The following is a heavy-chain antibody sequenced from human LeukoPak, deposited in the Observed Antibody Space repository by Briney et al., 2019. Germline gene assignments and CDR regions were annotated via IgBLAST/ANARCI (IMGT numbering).Heavy chain of an antibody. J-gene: IGHJ1*01. D-gene: IGHD3-22*01. CDR1: GFTFSSYA. CDR3: AKAYYYDSSAYCSVRLLYFQH. Sequence: PGGSLRLSCAASGFTFSSYAMSWIRQAPGKGLEWVSGISGGGGSTYYADSVKGRFTISRDNSKNTLYLQMNSLRAEDTAVYYCAKAYYYDSSAYCSVRLLYFQHWGQGTLVTVSS. V-gene: IGHV3-23*01. CDR2: ISGGGGST.